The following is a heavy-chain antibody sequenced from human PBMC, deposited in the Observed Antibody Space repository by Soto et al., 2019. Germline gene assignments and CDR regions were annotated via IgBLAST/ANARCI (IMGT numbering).Heavy chain of an antibody. V-gene: IGHV3-23*01. CDR3: EKSSRITLVRGVTDY. D-gene: IGHD3-10*01. CDR2: ISGGAGDT. CDR1: GFAFSNYA. J-gene: IGHJ4*02. Sequence: GGSLRLSCSASGFAFSNYAMNWVRQAPGKGLEWVSAISGGAGDTYYADSVKGRFTISRDNSKNRLYLEMKSLRAEDTAVYYCEKSSRITLVRGVTDYCGQGTLGTV.